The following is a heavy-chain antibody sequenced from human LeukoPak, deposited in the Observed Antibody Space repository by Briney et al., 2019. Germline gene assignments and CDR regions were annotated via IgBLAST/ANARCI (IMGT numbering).Heavy chain of an antibody. D-gene: IGHD3-10*02. V-gene: IGHV4-4*07. CDR1: SFSISRDY. CDR2: ISSTGST. CDR3: ARGLLTYYYARDGPPPSLNYYFDY. Sequence: PSETLSLTCTVSSFSISRDYWTWIRQPAGKELEWIGLISSTGSTNYNPSLNSRVTMSVDTATNQSSLKLSSVTAADTAVHFCARGLLTYYYARDGPPPSLNYYFDYWGLGIQVTVSS. J-gene: IGHJ4*02.